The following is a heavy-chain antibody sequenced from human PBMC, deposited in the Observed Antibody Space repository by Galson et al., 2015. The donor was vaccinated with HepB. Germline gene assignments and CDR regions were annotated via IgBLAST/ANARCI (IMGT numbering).Heavy chain of an antibody. Sequence: SLRLSCAASGFTFSSYSMNWVRKAPGKGLEWVSYISCCDGNIHYADSVKGRFTISRDNAKNSLYLQMNSLRDEDSAVYFCVRDNDRVGGDGYHHGDFWGQGTLVTVSS. D-gene: IGHD2-21*01. V-gene: IGHV3-48*02. CDR3: VRDNDRVGGDGYHHGDF. CDR1: GFTFSSYS. CDR2: ISCCDGNI. J-gene: IGHJ4*02.